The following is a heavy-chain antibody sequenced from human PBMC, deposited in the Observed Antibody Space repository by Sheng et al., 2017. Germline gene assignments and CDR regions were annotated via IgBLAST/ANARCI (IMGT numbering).Heavy chain of an antibody. CDR1: GYSISSGYY. CDR3: ARDFWPDFWSGYYSNNWFDP. J-gene: IGHJ5*02. D-gene: IGHD3-3*01. V-gene: IGHV4-38-2*02. Sequence: QVQLQESGPGLVKPSETLSLTCAVSGYSISSGYYWGWIRQPPGKGLEWIGSIYHSGSTYYNPSLKSRVTISVDTSKNQFSLKLSSVTAADTAVYYCARDFWPDFWSGYYSNNWFDPWGQGTLVTVSS. CDR2: IYHSGST.